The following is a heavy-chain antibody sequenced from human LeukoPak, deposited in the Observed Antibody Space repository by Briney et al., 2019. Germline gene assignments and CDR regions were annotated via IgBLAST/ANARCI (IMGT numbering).Heavy chain of an antibody. CDR2: IKQDGSEK. V-gene: IGHV3-7*01. Sequence: GGSLRLSCAVSGFTFSGNWMSWVRQAPGKGLEWVANIKQDGSEKYYVDSVKGRFTISRDNAKNSLYLQMNSLRAEDTAVYYCARKSLRWRLFDYWGQGTLVTVSS. D-gene: IGHD5-24*01. CDR1: GFTFSGNW. CDR3: ARKSLRWRLFDY. J-gene: IGHJ4*02.